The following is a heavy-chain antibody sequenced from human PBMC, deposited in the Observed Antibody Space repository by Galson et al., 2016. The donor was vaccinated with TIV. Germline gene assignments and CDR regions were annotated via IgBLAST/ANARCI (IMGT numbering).Heavy chain of an antibody. V-gene: IGHV3-30*03. D-gene: IGHD4-17*01. Sequence: SLRLSCSASGFTFSDYGIHWVRQAPGKGLEWVAVTSFDGSYTNFADSVKGRFIISRDNSKRTVSLHTNNLKVEDSAVYSFARDPRVYGSYLLAYFDYWGRGTLVTLPS. CDR2: TSFDGSYT. CDR3: ARDPRVYGSYLLAYFDY. CDR1: GFTFSDYG. J-gene: IGHJ4*02.